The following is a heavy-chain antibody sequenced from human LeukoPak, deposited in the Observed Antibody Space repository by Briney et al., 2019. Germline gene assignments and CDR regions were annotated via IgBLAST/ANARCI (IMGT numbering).Heavy chain of an antibody. CDR3: ARQPLVRDCGGDCEFDY. CDR2: SYHGNSNT. J-gene: IGHJ4*02. V-gene: IGHV5-51*01. CDR1: GYSFSNYW. Sequence: GESLKISCKGSGYSFSNYWIGWGRPMPGKGLEWIGISYHGNSNTRYSPSFQGQVTISADKSISTAYLQWTSLKASDTAIYYCARQPLVRDCGGDCEFDYWGQGTRVSVSS. D-gene: IGHD2-21*02.